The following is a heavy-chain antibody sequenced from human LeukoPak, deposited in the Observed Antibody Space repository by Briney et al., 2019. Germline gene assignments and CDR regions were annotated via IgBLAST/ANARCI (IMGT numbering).Heavy chain of an antibody. D-gene: IGHD3-10*01. CDR1: GYTFTSYY. V-gene: IGHV1-46*01. CDR3: ARESSVDYGSGSYGPYFDY. CDR2: INPSGGST. Sequence: GASVKVSCKASGYTFTSYYMHWVRQAPGQGLEWMGIINPSGGSTSYAPKFQGRVTMTRDTSTSTVYMELSSLRSEDTAVYYCARESSVDYGSGSYGPYFDYWGQGTLVTVSS. J-gene: IGHJ4*02.